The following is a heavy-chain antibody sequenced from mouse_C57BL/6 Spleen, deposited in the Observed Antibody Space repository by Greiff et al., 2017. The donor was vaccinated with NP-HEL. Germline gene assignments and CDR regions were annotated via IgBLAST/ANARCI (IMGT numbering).Heavy chain of an antibody. Sequence: EVQLQQSGPELVKPGASVKISCKASGYTFTDYYMNWVKQSHGKSLEWIGDINPNNGGTSYNQKFKGKATLTVDKSSSTAYMELRSLTSEDSAVYYCARRRGYDGWYFDVWGTGTTVTVSS. J-gene: IGHJ1*03. D-gene: IGHD2-2*01. V-gene: IGHV1-26*01. CDR1: GYTFTDYY. CDR3: ARRRGYDGWYFDV. CDR2: INPNNGGT.